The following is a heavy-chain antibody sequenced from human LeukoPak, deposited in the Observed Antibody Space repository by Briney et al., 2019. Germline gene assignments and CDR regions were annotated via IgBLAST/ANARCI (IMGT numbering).Heavy chain of an antibody. CDR1: GFTVSSNY. Sequence: GGSLRLSCAVSGFTVSSNYMSWVRQAPGKGLEWVSAIYSGGNTYYADSVKGRFTISRDNSKSTLYLQMNSLRVEDTAIYYCARNPGVGSSWYRLHYWGQGTLVTVSS. CDR3: ARNPGVGSSWYRLHY. V-gene: IGHV3-53*05. J-gene: IGHJ4*02. CDR2: IYSGGNT. D-gene: IGHD6-13*01.